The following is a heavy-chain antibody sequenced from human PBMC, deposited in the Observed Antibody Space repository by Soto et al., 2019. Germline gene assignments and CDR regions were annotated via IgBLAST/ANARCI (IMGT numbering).Heavy chain of an antibody. CDR1: GYTFTSYD. J-gene: IGHJ3*02. Sequence: QVQLVQSGAEVKKPGASVKVSCKASGYTFTSYDINWARQATGQGPEWMGWMNPNSCNTGYAQKFQGRVTMTRNTSISTAYMELSSLRSEDTAVYYCASAGWLQSTDDAFDIWGQGTMVTVSS. D-gene: IGHD5-12*01. CDR3: ASAGWLQSTDDAFDI. V-gene: IGHV1-8*01. CDR2: MNPNSCNT.